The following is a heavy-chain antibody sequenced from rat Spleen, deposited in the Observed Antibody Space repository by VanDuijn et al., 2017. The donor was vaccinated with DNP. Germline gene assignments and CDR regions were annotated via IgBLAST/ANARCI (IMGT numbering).Heavy chain of an antibody. CDR2: ISYEGSST. D-gene: IGHD4-3*01. CDR3: ARWNSGPFAY. J-gene: IGHJ3*01. Sequence: EVQLVESGGGLVQPGRSLKLSCAASGFTFSDYYMAWVRQAPKKGLEWVASISYEGSSTYYGDSVKGRFTISRDNAKSTLYLQMNSLRSEDTATYYCARWNSGPFAYWGQGTLVTVSS. V-gene: IGHV5-22*01. CDR1: GFTFSDYY.